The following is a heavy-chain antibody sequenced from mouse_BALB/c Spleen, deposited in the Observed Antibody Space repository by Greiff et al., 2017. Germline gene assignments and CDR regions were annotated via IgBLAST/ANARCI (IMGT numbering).Heavy chain of an antibody. Sequence: QVQLKESGAELARPGASVKLSCKASGYTFTSYWMQWVKQRPGQGLEWIGAIYPGDGDTRYTQKFKGKATLTADKSSSTAYMQLSSLASEDSAVYYCARRGGGGRRGESPFDYWGQGTTLTVSS. V-gene: IGHV1-87*01. CDR1: GYTFTSYW. CDR3: ARRGGGGRRGESPFDY. CDR2: IYPGDGDT. D-gene: IGHD1-1*02. J-gene: IGHJ2*01.